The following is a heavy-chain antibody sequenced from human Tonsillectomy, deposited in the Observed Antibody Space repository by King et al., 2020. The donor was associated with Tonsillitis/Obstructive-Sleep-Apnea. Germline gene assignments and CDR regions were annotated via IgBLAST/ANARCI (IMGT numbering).Heavy chain of an antibody. D-gene: IGHD3-22*01. CDR2: ISAYNGNT. CDR1: AYTFTSYG. Sequence: VQLVESGAEVKKPGASVKVSCKASAYTFTSYGIIWVRQAPGQGLEWMGWISAYNGNTNYAQKLQGRVTMTTDTSTSTAYMELRSLRSDDTAVYYCARDGLGSYYDSRLAFDSGGETTMVTASA. J-gene: IGHJ3*02. CDR3: ARDGLGSYYDSRLAFDS. V-gene: IGHV1-18*01.